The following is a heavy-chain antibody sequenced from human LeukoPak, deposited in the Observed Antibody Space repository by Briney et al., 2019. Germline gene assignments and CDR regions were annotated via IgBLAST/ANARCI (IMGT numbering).Heavy chain of an antibody. V-gene: IGHV3-21*04. CDR2: ISSSSSYI. Sequence: GGSLRLSCAASGFTFSSYSMNWVRQAPGKGLEWVSSISSSSSYIYYADAVKGRFTISRDDSRDTLYLQMNSLKAEDTAVYYCAKDAFSYNGVFDPFDIWGQGTMVTVSS. D-gene: IGHD3-3*01. J-gene: IGHJ3*02. CDR3: AKDAFSYNGVFDPFDI. CDR1: GFTFSSYS.